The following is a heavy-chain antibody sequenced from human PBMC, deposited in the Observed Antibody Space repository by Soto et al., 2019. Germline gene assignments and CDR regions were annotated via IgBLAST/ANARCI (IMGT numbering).Heavy chain of an antibody. V-gene: IGHV4-39*01. CDR2: IYYSGST. CDR3: ARRIAAAKYYYYYGMDV. D-gene: IGHD6-13*01. Sequence: SETLSLTCTVSGGSISSSSYYWGWIRQPPGQGLVWIGSIYYSGSTYYNPSPKSRVTISVDTSKNQFSLKLSSVTAADTAVYYCARRIAAAKYYYYYGMDVWGQGTTVTVSS. J-gene: IGHJ6*02. CDR1: GGSISSSSYY.